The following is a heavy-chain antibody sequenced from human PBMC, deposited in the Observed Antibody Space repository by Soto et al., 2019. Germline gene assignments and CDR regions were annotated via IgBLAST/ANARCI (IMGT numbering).Heavy chain of an antibody. V-gene: IGHV4-31*03. CDR1: GDSISSSFYY. Sequence: SETLSLTCTVSGDSISSSFYYWSWIRQHPGKGLEWIGHIFYSGSTYYNSSLKSRVTISVDTSKNQFSLKLTSVTAADTAVYYCARVCSNCGSDAGFDPWGQGTLVTVSS. D-gene: IGHD2-21*02. CDR2: IFYSGST. CDR3: ARVCSNCGSDAGFDP. J-gene: IGHJ5*02.